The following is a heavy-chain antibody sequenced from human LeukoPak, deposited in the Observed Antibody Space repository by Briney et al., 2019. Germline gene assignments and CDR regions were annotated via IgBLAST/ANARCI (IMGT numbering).Heavy chain of an antibody. CDR1: GGTFSSYT. Sequence: SVKVSCKASGGTFSSYTISWVRQAPGQGLEWMGRIIPILGIANYAQKFQGRVTITADKSTSTAYMELSSLRSEDTAVYYRATLVGATTNWFDPWGQGTLVTVSS. J-gene: IGHJ5*02. D-gene: IGHD1-26*01. V-gene: IGHV1-69*02. CDR3: ATLVGATTNWFDP. CDR2: IIPILGIA.